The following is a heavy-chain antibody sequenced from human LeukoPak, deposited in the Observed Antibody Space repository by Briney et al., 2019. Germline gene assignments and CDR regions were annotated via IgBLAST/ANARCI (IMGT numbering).Heavy chain of an antibody. J-gene: IGHJ4*02. V-gene: IGHV3-30-3*01. CDR3: ARGGEALTTVVTPSPY. Sequence: PGKSLRLSCAASGFTFSSYAMHWVRQAPGKGLEWVAVISYDGSNKYYADSVKGRFTISRDNSKNTLYLQMNSLRAEDTAVYYCARGGEALTTVVTPSPYWGQGTLVTVSS. CDR2: ISYDGSNK. CDR1: GFTFSSYA. D-gene: IGHD4-23*01.